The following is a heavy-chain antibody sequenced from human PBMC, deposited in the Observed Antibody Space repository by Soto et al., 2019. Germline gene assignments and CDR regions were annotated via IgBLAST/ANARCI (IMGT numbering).Heavy chain of an antibody. J-gene: IGHJ6*02. D-gene: IGHD6-19*01. V-gene: IGHV3-33*01. CDR3: ARDSSGWYAVRDGMDV. CDR1: GFTFSSYG. CDR2: IWYDGSNK. Sequence: QVQLVESGGGVVQPGRSLRLSCAASGFTFSSYGMHWVRQAPGKGLEWVAVIWYDGSNKYYADSVKGRFTISRDNSKNTLYLQMNSLRAEDTAVYYCARDSSGWYAVRDGMDVWDQGTTVTVSS.